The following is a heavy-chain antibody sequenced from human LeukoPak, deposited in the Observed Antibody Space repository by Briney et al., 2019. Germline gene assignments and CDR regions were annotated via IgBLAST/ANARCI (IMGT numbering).Heavy chain of an antibody. V-gene: IGHV3-30*03. CDR2: ISSDGSNK. D-gene: IGHD3-10*01. Sequence: GRSLRLSCAASGFTFSSSGMHWVRQAPGKGLEWVALISSDGSNKYYADPLKGRFTISRGNSENTLYLQMNSLRPEDTAVYYCYYSGYWGQGTLVTVSS. J-gene: IGHJ4*02. CDR1: GFTFSSSG. CDR3: YYSGY.